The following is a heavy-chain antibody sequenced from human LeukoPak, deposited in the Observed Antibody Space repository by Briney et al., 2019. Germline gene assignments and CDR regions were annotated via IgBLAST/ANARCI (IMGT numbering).Heavy chain of an antibody. CDR2: IYYSGST. CDR1: GGSISSSSYY. J-gene: IGHJ4*02. D-gene: IGHD6-19*01. Sequence: SETLSLTCTVSGGSISSSSYYWGWIRQPPGKGLEWIGSIYYSGSTYYNPSLKSRVTISVDTSKNQFSLKLSSVTAADTAVYYCAKPGYSSGWYDYFDYWGQGTLVTVSS. CDR3: AKPGYSSGWYDYFDY. V-gene: IGHV4-39*01.